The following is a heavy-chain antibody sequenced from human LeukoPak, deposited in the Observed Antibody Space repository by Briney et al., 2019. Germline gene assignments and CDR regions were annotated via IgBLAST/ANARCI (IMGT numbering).Heavy chain of an antibody. J-gene: IGHJ6*03. CDR3: ARGVRGYSCGIHLSYYDYYMDF. CDR2: IHHSGST. D-gene: IGHD5-18*01. CDR1: GGSFSGYY. Sequence: PSETLSLTCAVYGGSFSGYYWSWIHQPPGKGLEWIGEIHHSGSTNYNPSLKSRVTISVDTSKNQFSLKLSSVTAADTAVYYCARGVRGYSCGIHLSYYDYYMDFWGKGTTVTVSS. V-gene: IGHV4-34*01.